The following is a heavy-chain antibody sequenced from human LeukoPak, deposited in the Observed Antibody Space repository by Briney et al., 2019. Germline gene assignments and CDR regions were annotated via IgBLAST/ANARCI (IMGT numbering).Heavy chain of an antibody. CDR1: GGTFSSYA. J-gene: IGHJ4*02. CDR3: ARGSLAAAGTFDY. Sequence: SVKVSCKASGGTFSSYAISWVRQAPGQGLEWMGGIIPIFGTANYAQKFQDRVTITADESTSTAYMELSSLRSEDTAVYYCARGSLAAAGTFDYWGQGTLVTVSS. D-gene: IGHD6-13*01. CDR2: IIPIFGTA. V-gene: IGHV1-69*13.